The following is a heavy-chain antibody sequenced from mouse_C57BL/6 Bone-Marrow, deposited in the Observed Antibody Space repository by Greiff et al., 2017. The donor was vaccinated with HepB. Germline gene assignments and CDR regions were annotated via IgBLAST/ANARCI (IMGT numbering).Heavy chain of an antibody. Sequence: EVMLVESGGGLVQPGGSLSLSCAASGFTFTDYYMSWVRQPPGKALEWLGFIRNKANGYTTEYSASVKGRFTISRDNSQSIIYLQMNALGAEDSATYYCARFYDGYYVEWFAYWGQGTLVTVSA. J-gene: IGHJ3*01. CDR1: GFTFTDYY. D-gene: IGHD2-3*01. CDR3: ARFYDGYYVEWFAY. V-gene: IGHV7-3*01. CDR2: IRNKANGYTT.